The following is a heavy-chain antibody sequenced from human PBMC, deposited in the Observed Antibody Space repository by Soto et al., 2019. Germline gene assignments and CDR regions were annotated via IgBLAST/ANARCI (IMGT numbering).Heavy chain of an antibody. CDR3: ATSTRYYYYYGMDV. J-gene: IGHJ6*02. Sequence: ASVKVSCKVSGYTLTELSMHWVRQAPGKGLEWMGGFDPEDGETIYAQKFQGRVTMTEDTSTDTAYMELSSLRSEDTAVYYCATSTRYYYYYGMDVWGQGTTVTVSS. V-gene: IGHV1-24*01. CDR1: GYTLTELS. CDR2: FDPEDGET.